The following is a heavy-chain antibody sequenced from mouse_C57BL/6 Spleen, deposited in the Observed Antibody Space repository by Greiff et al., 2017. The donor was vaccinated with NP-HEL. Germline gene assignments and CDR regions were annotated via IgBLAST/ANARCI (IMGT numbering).Heavy chain of an antibody. V-gene: IGHV5-17*01. CDR3: ARVGLNFPGFAY. D-gene: IGHD2-2*01. J-gene: IGHJ3*01. CDR2: ISSGSSTI. Sequence: EVKLVESGGGLVKPGGSLKLSCAASGFTFSDYGMHWVRQAPEKGLEWVAYISSGSSTIYYADTVKGRFTISRDNAKNTLFLQMTSLRSEDTAMYYCARVGLNFPGFAYWGQGTLVTVSA. CDR1: GFTFSDYG.